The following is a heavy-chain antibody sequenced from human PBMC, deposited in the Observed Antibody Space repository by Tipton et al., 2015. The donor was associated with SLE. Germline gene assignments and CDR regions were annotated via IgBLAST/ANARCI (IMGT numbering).Heavy chain of an antibody. V-gene: IGHV4-59*11. CDR2: IYYGGNP. CDR1: GGSISSHY. D-gene: IGHD3-3*01. J-gene: IGHJ3*02. Sequence: LRLSCTVAGGSISSHYWSWIRQPPGKGLEWIGYIYYGGNPNYNPSLKSRVTISVDASKNQFSLKMSSMTAADTAVYYCARGGSKHYDFWGRQMGPHAFDIWGQETKVTVSS. CDR3: ARGGSKHYDFWGRQMGPHAFDI.